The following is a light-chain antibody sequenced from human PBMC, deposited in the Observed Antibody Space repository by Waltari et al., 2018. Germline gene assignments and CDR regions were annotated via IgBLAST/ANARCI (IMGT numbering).Light chain of an antibody. CDR3: QQTYSSPYT. J-gene: IGKJ2*01. CDR1: QTITSY. V-gene: IGKV1-39*01. Sequence: DIQMTQSPASLSASVGDRVTITCRASQTITSYLNWYQHRPGKPPQLLIFAASRLQNGVPSRFSGSGSETTFSLTISNVQPEDFATYFCQQTYSSPYTFGRGTKVEIQ. CDR2: AAS.